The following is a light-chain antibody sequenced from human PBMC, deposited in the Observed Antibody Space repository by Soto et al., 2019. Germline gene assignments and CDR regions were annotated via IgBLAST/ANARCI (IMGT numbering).Light chain of an antibody. CDR1: QSISTY. Sequence: DLQMTQSPSSLSASVGDRVTITCRASQSISTYLNWYQRKPGKAPNLVIYAASSLQSGVPSRFSGSGSGTDFTLTISSLQPEDFANYYCQQSYSTPLTFGPGTKVHI. V-gene: IGKV1-39*01. J-gene: IGKJ3*01. CDR2: AAS. CDR3: QQSYSTPLT.